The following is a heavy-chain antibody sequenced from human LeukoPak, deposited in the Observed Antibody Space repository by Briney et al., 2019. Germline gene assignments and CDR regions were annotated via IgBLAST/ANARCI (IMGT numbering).Heavy chain of an antibody. J-gene: IGHJ6*04. CDR3: ARGGLGYCSSTSCYPYYYGMDV. D-gene: IGHD2-2*01. CDR2: IYPGDSDT. V-gene: IGHV5-51*01. CDR1: GYRFTSYW. Sequence: GASLQISCKGSGYRFTSYWIGWVRQMPGKGLEWMGIIYPGDSDTRYSPSFQGQVTISADKSISTAYLQWSSLKASDTAMYYCARGGLGYCSSTSCYPYYYGMDVWGKGTTVTVSS.